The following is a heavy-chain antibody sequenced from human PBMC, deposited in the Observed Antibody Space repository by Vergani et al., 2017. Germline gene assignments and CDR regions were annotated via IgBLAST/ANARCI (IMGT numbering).Heavy chain of an antibody. V-gene: IGHV1-69*01. CDR1: GGTFSSYA. CDR2: IIPIFGTA. Sequence: QVQLVQSGAEVKKPGSSVKVSCKASGGTFSSYAISWVRQAPGQGLEWMGGIIPIFGTANYAQKFQGRVTITADESTSTAYMELSSLRAEDTAVYYCARVNKYDIWTGYFNWFDPWGQGTLVTVSS. J-gene: IGHJ5*02. CDR3: ARVNKYDIWTGYFNWFDP. D-gene: IGHD3-9*01.